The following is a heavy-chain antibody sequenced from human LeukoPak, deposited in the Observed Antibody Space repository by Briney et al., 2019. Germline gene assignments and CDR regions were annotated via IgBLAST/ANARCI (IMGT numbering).Heavy chain of an antibody. Sequence: ASVKVSCKASGYTFTGYYMHWVRQAPGQGREWMGWINPNSGGTNYAQKFQGRVTMTRDTSISTAYMELSRLRSDDTAVYYCASAAHYYNSAQYYYYYYMDVWGKGTTVTISS. CDR3: ASAAHYYNSAQYYYYYYMDV. D-gene: IGHD3-10*01. CDR1: GYTFTGYY. CDR2: INPNSGGT. V-gene: IGHV1-2*02. J-gene: IGHJ6*03.